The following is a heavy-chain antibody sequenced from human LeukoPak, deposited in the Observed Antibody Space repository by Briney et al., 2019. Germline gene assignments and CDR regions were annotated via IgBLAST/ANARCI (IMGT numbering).Heavy chain of an antibody. CDR2: IYNSGST. CDR1: GGSISSYF. V-gene: IGHV4-59*08. J-gene: IGHJ3*02. CDR3: AILGSGGRSFDI. Sequence: PSETLSLTCSVSGGSISSYFWSGTRQPPGKGLEWIGYIYNSGSTNYNPSLKSRVTISVDTSKHQFSLKLSSVAAADTAVYNFAILGSGGRSFDIWGQGTMVTVSS. D-gene: IGHD1-26*01.